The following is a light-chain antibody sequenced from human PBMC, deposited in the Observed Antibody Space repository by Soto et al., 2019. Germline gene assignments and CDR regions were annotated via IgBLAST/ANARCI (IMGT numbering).Light chain of an antibody. Sequence: QSALTQPPSASGSPGQSVTISCTGTSSDVGGYNYVSWYQQHPGEAPKLMIYEVSKRPSGVPDRLSGSKSGNTASLTVSGLQAEDEADYYCSSYAGSNNFVFGTGTKVTVL. CDR1: SSDVGGYNY. J-gene: IGLJ1*01. V-gene: IGLV2-8*01. CDR2: EVS. CDR3: SSYAGSNNFV.